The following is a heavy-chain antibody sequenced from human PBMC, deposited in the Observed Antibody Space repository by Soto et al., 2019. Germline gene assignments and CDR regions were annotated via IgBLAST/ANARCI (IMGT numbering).Heavy chain of an antibody. D-gene: IGHD6-6*01. Sequence: ATLKVSSKAYGYTVTVYYMHWVRHAPGQGLEWMGWINPNSGGTNYAQKLQGRVTMTTDTSTSTAYMELRSLRSDDTAVYYCARVRSSSPVYAFDIWGQGTMVTVSS. V-gene: IGHV1-2*02. CDR1: GYTVTVYY. CDR2: INPNSGGT. CDR3: ARVRSSSPVYAFDI. J-gene: IGHJ3*02.